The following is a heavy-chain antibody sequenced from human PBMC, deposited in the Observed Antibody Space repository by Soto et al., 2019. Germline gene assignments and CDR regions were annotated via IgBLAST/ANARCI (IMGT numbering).Heavy chain of an antibody. J-gene: IGHJ4*02. CDR3: ARPGSSWTFFDY. Sequence: TSETLSLTCTVSGGSISSGGYYWSWIRQHPGKGLEWIGYIYYSGSTYYNPSLKSRVTISVDTSKNQFSLKLSSVTAADTAVYYCARPGSSWTFFDYWGQGTLVTVSS. D-gene: IGHD6-13*01. CDR1: GGSISSGGYY. CDR2: IYYSGST. V-gene: IGHV4-31*03.